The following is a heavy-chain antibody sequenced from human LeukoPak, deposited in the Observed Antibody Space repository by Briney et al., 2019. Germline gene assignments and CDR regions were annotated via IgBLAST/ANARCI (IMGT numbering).Heavy chain of an antibody. V-gene: IGHV1-46*03. CDR3: VTRYSSSSPFDY. CDR2: INPSGGST. J-gene: IGHJ4*02. CDR1: GYTFTSYY. Sequence: ASVKVSCKASGYTFTSYYMHWVRQAPGRGLEWMGIINPSGGSTSYAQKFQGRVTMTRDMSTSTVYMELSSLRSEDTAVYYCVTRYSSSSPFDYWGQGTLVTVSS. D-gene: IGHD6-13*01.